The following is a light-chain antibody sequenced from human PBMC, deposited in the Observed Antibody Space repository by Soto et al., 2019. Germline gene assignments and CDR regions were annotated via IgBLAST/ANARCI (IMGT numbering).Light chain of an antibody. CDR2: GTS. J-gene: IGKJ1*01. Sequence: DIVLTQSPGTLSLSSGERATLSCRASQSVYNGYLAWYQQKPGQAPRLLIYGTSNRATGVPDRFSGSGSGTDFTLTISRLEPEDFAVYFCQQYGGSPRTFGQGTKVELK. V-gene: IGKV3-20*01. CDR3: QQYGGSPRT. CDR1: QSVYNGY.